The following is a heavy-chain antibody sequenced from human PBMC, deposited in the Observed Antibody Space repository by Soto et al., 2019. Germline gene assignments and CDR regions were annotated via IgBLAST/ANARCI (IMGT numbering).Heavy chain of an antibody. D-gene: IGHD3-22*01. CDR2: IKSKTDGGKT. J-gene: IGHJ4*02. V-gene: IGHV3-15*07. CDR1: GFPFRNAW. Sequence: EVQLVESGGGLLNPGGSLRLSCAPLGFPFRNAWMNWAGQAPGKGREGVGGIKSKTDGGKTDYAAPVKGRFTISRDDSKNTLYLQMNSLKTEDTAVYYCTTPFAYDSSGYYSDYWGQGTLVTVSS. CDR3: TTPFAYDSSGYYSDY.